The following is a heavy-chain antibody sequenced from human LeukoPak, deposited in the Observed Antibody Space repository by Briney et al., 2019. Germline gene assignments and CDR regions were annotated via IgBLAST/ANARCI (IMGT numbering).Heavy chain of an antibody. Sequence: PSETLSLTCTVSGGSISSGSYYWSWIRQPAGKGLEWIGRIYTSGSTNYNPSLKSRVTISVDTSKNQFSLKLSSVTAADTAVYYCARGTGAMGHYYYYYYMDVWGKGTTVTISS. V-gene: IGHV4-61*02. D-gene: IGHD5-18*01. CDR2: IYTSGST. CDR3: ARGTGAMGHYYYYYYMDV. CDR1: GGSISSGSYY. J-gene: IGHJ6*03.